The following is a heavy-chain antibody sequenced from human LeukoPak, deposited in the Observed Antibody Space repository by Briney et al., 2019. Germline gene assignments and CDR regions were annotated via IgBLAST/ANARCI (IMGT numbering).Heavy chain of an antibody. V-gene: IGHV4-39*07. Sequence: SETLSLTCTVSGGSISSSSYYWGWIRQPPGKGLEWIGSIYYSGSTYYNPSLKSRVTISVDTSKNQFSLKLSSVTAADTAVYYCARSDDYYGEYNWFDPWGQGTLVTVSS. CDR3: ARSDDYYGEYNWFDP. J-gene: IGHJ5*02. CDR1: GGSISSSSYY. D-gene: IGHD3-10*01. CDR2: IYYSGST.